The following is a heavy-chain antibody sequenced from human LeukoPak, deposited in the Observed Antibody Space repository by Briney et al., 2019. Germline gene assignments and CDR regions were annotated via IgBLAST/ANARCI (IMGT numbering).Heavy chain of an antibody. J-gene: IGHJ4*02. CDR2: IYYSGST. Sequence: SETLSLTCTVPGGSISSYYWSWIRQPPGKGLEWIGYIYYSGSTNYNPSLKSRVTISVDTSKNQFSLKLSSVTAADTAVYYCARSRLSYGYEDYWGQGTLVTVSS. CDR1: GGSISSYY. D-gene: IGHD5-18*01. CDR3: ARSRLSYGYEDY. V-gene: IGHV4-59*01.